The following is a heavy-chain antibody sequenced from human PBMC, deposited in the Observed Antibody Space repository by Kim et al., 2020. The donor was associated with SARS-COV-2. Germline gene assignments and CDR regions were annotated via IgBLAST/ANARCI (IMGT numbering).Heavy chain of an antibody. Sequence: GGSLRLSCAASEFTFSSYAMTWVRQAPGKGLEWVSTITGSGAYTYYADSVKGRFTSSRDNFENTLYLQMNSLRAEDTAVYYCAKATPRGGSYYFDYWGQGTLVTVSS. J-gene: IGHJ4*02. CDR3: AKATPRGGSYYFDY. D-gene: IGHD6-6*01. V-gene: IGHV3-23*01. CDR2: ITGSGAYT. CDR1: EFTFSSYA.